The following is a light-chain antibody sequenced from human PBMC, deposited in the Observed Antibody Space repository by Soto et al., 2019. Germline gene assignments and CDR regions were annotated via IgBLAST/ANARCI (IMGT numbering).Light chain of an antibody. V-gene: IGKV3-20*01. CDR3: QQCGSSPWT. J-gene: IGKJ1*01. Sequence: EIVMTQSPATLSVSPGERGTLSCRASQSVSNNLAWYQQNPGQAPRLLIYAASSRATGIPDRFSGGGSGTDFTLTISRLEPEDFAVYYCQQCGSSPWTFGQGTKVDIK. CDR2: AAS. CDR1: QSVSNN.